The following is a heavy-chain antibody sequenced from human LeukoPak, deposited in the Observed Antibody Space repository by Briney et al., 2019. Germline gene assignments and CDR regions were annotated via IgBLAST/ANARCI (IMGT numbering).Heavy chain of an antibody. Sequence: SETLSLTYAVYGGSFSGYYWSWIRQPPGKGLEWIGEINHSGSTNYNPSLKSRVTISVDTSKNQFSLKLSSVTAADTAVYYCARGRGDTAMVPFDYWGQGTLVTVSS. CDR1: GGSFSGYY. D-gene: IGHD5-18*01. V-gene: IGHV4-34*01. CDR2: INHSGST. CDR3: ARGRGDTAMVPFDY. J-gene: IGHJ4*02.